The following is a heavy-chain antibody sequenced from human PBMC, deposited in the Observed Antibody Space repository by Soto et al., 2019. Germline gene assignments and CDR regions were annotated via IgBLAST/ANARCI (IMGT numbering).Heavy chain of an antibody. CDR1: GFTFDDYA. J-gene: IGHJ2*01. D-gene: IGHD6-6*01. CDR3: AKESIAARRGEVDWYFDL. CDR2: ISWDGGST. V-gene: IGHV3-43D*04. Sequence: EVQLVESGGVVVQPGGSLRLSCAASGFTFDDYAMHWVRQAPGKGLEWVSLISWDGGSTYYADSVKGRFTISRDNSKNSLYLQMNSLRAEDTALYYCAKESIAARRGEVDWYFDLWGRGTLVTVSS.